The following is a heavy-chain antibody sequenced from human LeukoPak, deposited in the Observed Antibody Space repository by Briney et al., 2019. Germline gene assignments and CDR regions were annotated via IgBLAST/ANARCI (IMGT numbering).Heavy chain of an antibody. Sequence: ASVKVSCKASGYTFTSYGISWVRQAPGQGLEWMGWISAYNGNTNYAQKLQGRVTMITDTSTSTAYMELRSLRSDDTAVYYCARTTDHYYDSTEFDYWGQGTLVTVSS. V-gene: IGHV1-18*01. CDR2: ISAYNGNT. CDR3: ARTTDHYYDSTEFDY. J-gene: IGHJ4*02. CDR1: GYTFTSYG. D-gene: IGHD3-22*01.